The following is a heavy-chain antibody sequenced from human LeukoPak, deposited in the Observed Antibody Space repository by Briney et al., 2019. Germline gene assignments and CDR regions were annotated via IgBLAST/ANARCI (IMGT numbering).Heavy chain of an antibody. V-gene: IGHV3-7*01. CDR1: GFTFSSYW. CDR2: IKQGGSEK. D-gene: IGHD1-7*01. J-gene: IGHJ4*02. Sequence: GGSLRLSCAASGFTFSSYWMSWVRQAPGKGLGWVANIKQGGSEKYYVDSVKGRFTISRDNAKNSLYLQMNSLRAEDTAVYYCARDQYNWNSYYFDYWGQGTLVTVSS. CDR3: ARDQYNWNSYYFDY.